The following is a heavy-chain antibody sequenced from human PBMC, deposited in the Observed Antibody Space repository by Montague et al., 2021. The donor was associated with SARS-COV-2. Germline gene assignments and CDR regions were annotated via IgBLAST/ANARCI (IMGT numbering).Heavy chain of an antibody. CDR3: VREKAGGLRNVFDI. CDR2: IYHSGTT. V-gene: IGHV4-38-2*02. CDR1: GFSIGSGDY. J-gene: IGHJ3*02. Sequence: SETLSLTCTVSGFSIGSGDYWGWIRQHPGKGPEWIGSIYHSGTTYYNTSLQSRLTMSIDTSTNQFSLRLTSVTAADTAVFFCVREKAGGLRNVFDIWGQGTTVTVSS.